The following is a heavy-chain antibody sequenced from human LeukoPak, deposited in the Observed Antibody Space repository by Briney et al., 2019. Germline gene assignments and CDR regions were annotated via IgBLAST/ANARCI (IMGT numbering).Heavy chain of an antibody. Sequence: GGSLRLSCVGSVFTFSSYEINGVRQAPSKGREGVAHIGTRGSPIYYADYIRGRFTTCRDNDSKSVSLQVSSLRAEDTAFYYCTQDRGSGRTTGERALDMWGQRPLVRVSS. CDR2: IGTRGSPI. V-gene: IGHV3-48*03. J-gene: IGHJ3*02. CDR3: TQDRGSGRTTGERALDM. D-gene: IGHD7-27*01. CDR1: VFTFSSYE.